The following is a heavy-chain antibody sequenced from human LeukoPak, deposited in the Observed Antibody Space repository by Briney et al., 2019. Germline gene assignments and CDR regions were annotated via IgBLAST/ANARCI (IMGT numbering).Heavy chain of an antibody. J-gene: IGHJ4*02. CDR2: INHSGST. Sequence: PSETLSLTCAVYGGSFSGYYWSWIRQPPGKGLEWIGEINHSGSTNYNPSLKSRVTISVDTSKNQFSLKLSSVTAADTAVYYCARRTDYWGQGTPVTVSS. CDR3: ARRTDY. V-gene: IGHV4-34*09. CDR1: GGSFSGYY.